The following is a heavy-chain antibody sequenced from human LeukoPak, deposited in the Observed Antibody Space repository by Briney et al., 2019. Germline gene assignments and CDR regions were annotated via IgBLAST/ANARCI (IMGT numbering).Heavy chain of an antibody. D-gene: IGHD1-26*01. Sequence: GGSLRLSCAASGFTVSSNYMSWVRQAPGKGLEWVSAIYSGGSTYSADSVKGRFTISRDNSKNTLYLQMSSLRAEDTAVYYCAKSRWETYAVRAFDVWGQGTMVTVSS. V-gene: IGHV3-66*01. CDR1: GFTVSSNY. J-gene: IGHJ3*01. CDR3: AKSRWETYAVRAFDV. CDR2: IYSGGST.